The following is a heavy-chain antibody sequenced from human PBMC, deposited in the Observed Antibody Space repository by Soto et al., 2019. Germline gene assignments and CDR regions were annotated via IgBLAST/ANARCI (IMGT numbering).Heavy chain of an antibody. Sequence: ASVKVSCKASGYTFTSYGISWVRQAPGQGLEWTGWISAYNGNTNYAQKLQGRVTMTTDTSTSTAYMELRSLRSDDTAVYYCASSSNPATMVRGVMVGGGQDYYYYYMEVWGKGTTVTVSS. J-gene: IGHJ6*03. V-gene: IGHV1-18*01. CDR2: ISAYNGNT. CDR3: ASSSNPATMVRGVMVGGGQDYYYYYMEV. CDR1: GYTFTSYG. D-gene: IGHD3-10*01.